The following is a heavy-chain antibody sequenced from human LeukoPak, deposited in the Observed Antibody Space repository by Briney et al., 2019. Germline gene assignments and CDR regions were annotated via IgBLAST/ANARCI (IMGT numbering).Heavy chain of an antibody. CDR3: ARVYSSSLLDAFDI. CDR2: IYHSGST. V-gene: IGHV4-38-2*02. Sequence: SETLSLTCTGSGYSISSGYYWGWIRQPPGKGLEWIGSIYHSGSTYYKPSLKSRVTISVHTSKNQFSLKLSSVTAADTAVYYCARVYSSSLLDAFDIWGQGTMVTVSS. J-gene: IGHJ3*02. CDR1: GYSISSGYY. D-gene: IGHD6-6*01.